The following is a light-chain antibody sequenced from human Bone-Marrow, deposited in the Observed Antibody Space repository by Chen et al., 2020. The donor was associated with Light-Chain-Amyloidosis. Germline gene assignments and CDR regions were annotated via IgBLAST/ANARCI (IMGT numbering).Light chain of an antibody. CDR2: RDT. J-gene: IGLJ2*01. CDR3: QSADSSGTYEVI. Sequence: SHELTQPPSVSVSPGQTARITCSGDDLPTKYAYWYQQKPGQAPVLVIHRDTERPSGISEPFSGSSSGTTATLTISGVQAEDEADYHCQSADSSGTYEVIFGGGTKLTVL. CDR1: DLPTKY. V-gene: IGLV3-25*03.